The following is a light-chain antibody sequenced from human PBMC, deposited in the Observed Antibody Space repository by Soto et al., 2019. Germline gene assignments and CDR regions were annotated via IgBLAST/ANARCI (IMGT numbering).Light chain of an antibody. CDR2: KVS. V-gene: IGKV2-30*02. CDR3: MQGTHWPIT. CDR1: QSLVHIDGIAY. Sequence: EVVMTLSPLSLPVTLGQPASISCRSIQSLVHIDGIAYFSWFQQRPGRSPRRLIYKVSNRDSGVPARFSGSGSGTDFALKISRVEAEDVGVYYCMQGTHWPITFGQGTLLE. J-gene: IGKJ5*01.